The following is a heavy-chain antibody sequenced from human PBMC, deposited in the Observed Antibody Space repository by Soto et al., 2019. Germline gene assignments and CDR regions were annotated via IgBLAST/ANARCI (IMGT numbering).Heavy chain of an antibody. CDR3: AHRRDRPEFDY. CDR2: IYWDDDK. V-gene: IGHV2-5*02. J-gene: IGHJ4*02. CDR1: GFSLSSSGVG. Sequence: SGPRVVYPTQTLILTCTFPGFSLSSSGVGVGWIRQPPGQALEWLALIYWDDDKRYSPSLESRLSITKDTSKNQVVLTMTNMDPVDTATYFCAHRRDRPEFDYWGQGTLVTVSS.